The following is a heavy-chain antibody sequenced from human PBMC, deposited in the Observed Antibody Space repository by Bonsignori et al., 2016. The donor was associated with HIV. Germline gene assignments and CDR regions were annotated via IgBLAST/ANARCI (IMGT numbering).Heavy chain of an antibody. D-gene: IGHD6-13*01. Sequence: VRQAPGKGLEWVSAITGSGGSTDYADSVKGRFTISRDNSKNTLYLQMNSLRAEDTAVYYCAKSAAAGTIYYYYYMDVWGKGTTVTVSS. J-gene: IGHJ6*03. CDR3: AKSAAAGTIYYYYYMDV. CDR2: ITGSGGST. V-gene: IGHV3-23*01.